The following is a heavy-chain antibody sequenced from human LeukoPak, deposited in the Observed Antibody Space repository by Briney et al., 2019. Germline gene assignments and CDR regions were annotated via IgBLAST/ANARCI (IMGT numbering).Heavy chain of an antibody. V-gene: IGHV1-2*04. J-gene: IGHJ5*02. Sequence: ASVEVSCKASGCTFTSYDINWVRQATGQGLEWMGWINPNSGGTNYAQKFQGWVTMTRDTSISTAYMELSRLRSDDTAVYYCARGDPIRRGVDTRVVPWGQGTLVTVSS. CDR3: ARGDPIRRGVDTRVVP. CDR2: INPNSGGT. D-gene: IGHD5-12*01. CDR1: GCTFTSYD.